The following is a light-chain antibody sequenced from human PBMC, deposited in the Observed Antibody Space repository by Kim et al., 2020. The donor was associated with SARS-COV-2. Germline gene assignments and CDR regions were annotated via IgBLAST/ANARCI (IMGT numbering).Light chain of an antibody. J-gene: IGKJ2*01. CDR2: TTS. CDR3: QQSYSIPYT. CDR1: QNISNY. V-gene: IGKV1-39*01. Sequence: DIQMTQSPSSLSASVGDRVTVTCRTSQNISNYVNWYQVKPGKAPKFLNYTTSGFQSGVPPRFSGTGSETDFTLTISSLQPDDFATYYCQQSYSIPYTFGQGTKLEI.